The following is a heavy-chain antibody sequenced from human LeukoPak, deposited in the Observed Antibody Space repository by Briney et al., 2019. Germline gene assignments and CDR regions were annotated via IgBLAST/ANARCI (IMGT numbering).Heavy chain of an antibody. D-gene: IGHD1-20*01. CDR2: INHSGST. J-gene: IGHJ4*02. CDR3: ARRNWNYFDY. Sequence: SETLSLTCAVYGGSFNGYYWSWIRQPPGKGLEWIGEINHSGSTNYNPSLKSRVTISVDTSKNQFSLKLSSVTAADTAVYYCARRNWNYFDYWGQGTLVTVSS. CDR1: GGSFNGYY. V-gene: IGHV4-34*01.